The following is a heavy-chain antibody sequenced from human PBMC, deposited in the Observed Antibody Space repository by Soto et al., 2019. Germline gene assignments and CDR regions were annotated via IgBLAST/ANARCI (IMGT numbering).Heavy chain of an antibody. CDR1: EVTFSRYA. CDR2: ISYDGNNK. Sequence: GGSLRLSCAASEVTFSRYAMHWVRQAPGKGLEWVAVISYDGNNKHYADSVKGRFTISRDNSKNTLYLQMNSLRAEDKTVYYYARDQNLFEYYYYAMDVWGQGTTVTVSS. D-gene: IGHD3-3*01. CDR3: ARDQNLFEYYYYAMDV. J-gene: IGHJ6*02. V-gene: IGHV3-30-3*01.